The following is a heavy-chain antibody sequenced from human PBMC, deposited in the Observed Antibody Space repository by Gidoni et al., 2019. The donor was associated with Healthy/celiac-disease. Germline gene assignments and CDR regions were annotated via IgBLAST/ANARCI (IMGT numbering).Heavy chain of an antibody. J-gene: IGHJ4*02. CDR3: ARGEVATTQTLEPKNSFDY. CDR1: GFTFSSYA. Sequence: QVQLVESGGGVVQPGRSLSLSCAASGFTFSSYAMHWVRQAPGKGLEWVAVISYDGSNKYYADSVKGRFTISRDNSKNTLYLQMNSLRAEDTAVYYCARGEVATTQTLEPKNSFDYWGQGTLVTVSS. D-gene: IGHD5-12*01. V-gene: IGHV3-30-3*01. CDR2: ISYDGSNK.